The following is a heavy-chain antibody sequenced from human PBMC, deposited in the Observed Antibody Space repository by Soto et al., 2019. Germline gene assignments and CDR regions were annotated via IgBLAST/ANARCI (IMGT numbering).Heavy chain of an antibody. CDR2: ISSGSTYI. V-gene: IGHV3-21*01. J-gene: IGHJ3*01. CDR1: EFTFSSYS. D-gene: IGHD3-16*01. CDR3: ARANYADV. Sequence: PGGSLRLSCSGSEFTFSSYSMNWVRQAPGKGLQWVSFISSGSTYIYYADSVKGRFTISRDNAKNSLYLQMTSLRAEDTAVYYCARANYADVWVQGTMVTVS.